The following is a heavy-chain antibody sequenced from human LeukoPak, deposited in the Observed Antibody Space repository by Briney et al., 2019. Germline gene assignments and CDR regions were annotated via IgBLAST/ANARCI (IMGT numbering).Heavy chain of an antibody. J-gene: IGHJ5*02. CDR2: IYTSGNT. V-gene: IGHV4-4*07. CDR3: ARALNYYDSSGYSYNWFDP. Sequence: PSETLSLTCTVSGGSISVYYWSWIRQPAGKGLEWIGHIYTSGNTNYNPSLKSRVTMSVDTSENQFSLTLTSVTAADTAVYYCARALNYYDSSGYSYNWFDPWGQGTLVTVSS. CDR1: GGSISVYY. D-gene: IGHD3-22*01.